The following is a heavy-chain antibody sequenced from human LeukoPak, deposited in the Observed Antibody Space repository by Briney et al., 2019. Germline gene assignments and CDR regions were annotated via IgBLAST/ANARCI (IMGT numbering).Heavy chain of an antibody. CDR1: GFTFSSYA. V-gene: IGHV3-23*01. Sequence: GGSLRLSCAASGFTFSSYAMSWVRQAPGKGLEWVSAISGSGGSTYYADSVKGRFAISRDNSKNTLYLQMNSLRAEDTAVYYCASFIATHYYYYGMDVWGQGTTVTVSS. CDR3: ASFIATHYYYYGMDV. J-gene: IGHJ6*02. D-gene: IGHD6-13*01. CDR2: ISGSGGST.